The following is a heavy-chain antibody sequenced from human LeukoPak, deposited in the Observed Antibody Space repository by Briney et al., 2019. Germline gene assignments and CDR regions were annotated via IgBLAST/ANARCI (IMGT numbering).Heavy chain of an antibody. V-gene: IGHV1-2*02. D-gene: IGHD3-22*01. CDR1: GYTFTGYY. CDR3: ARMGEYYYDSSGYYFFDY. Sequence: ASVKVSCKASGYTFTGYYMHWVRQAPGQGLEWMGWINPNSGGTNYAQKFQGRVTMTRDTSISTAYMELSRLRSDDTAVYYCARMGEYYYDSSGYYFFDYWGQGTLVTVSS. CDR2: INPNSGGT. J-gene: IGHJ4*02.